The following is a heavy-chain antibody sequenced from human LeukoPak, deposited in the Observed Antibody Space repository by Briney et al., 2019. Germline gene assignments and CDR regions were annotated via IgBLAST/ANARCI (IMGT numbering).Heavy chain of an antibody. D-gene: IGHD3-9*01. J-gene: IGHJ6*03. CDR1: GGSFSGYY. CDR2: INHSGST. CDR3: ARLSAYYDILTGYYYYYYMDV. Sequence: PSETLSLTCAVYGGSFSGYYWSWIRQPPGKGLEWIGEINHSGSTNYNPSLKSRVTISVDTSKNQFSLKLSSVTAADTAVYYCARLSAYYDILTGYYYYYYMDVWGKGTTVTISS. V-gene: IGHV4-34*01.